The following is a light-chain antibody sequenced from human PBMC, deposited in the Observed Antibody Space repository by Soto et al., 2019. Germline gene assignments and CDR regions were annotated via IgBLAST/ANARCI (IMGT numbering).Light chain of an antibody. Sequence: SYDLTQPPSVSVAPGQTARITCGGDNIGSDSVHWYQQKPGQAPLLVVYDDSDRPSGIPERFSGFSYGNTATLTISRVEAGDEADYYCQVWDGSSDHYVFGTGTKATVL. CDR3: QVWDGSSDHYV. CDR1: NIGSDS. J-gene: IGLJ1*01. V-gene: IGLV3-21*02. CDR2: DDS.